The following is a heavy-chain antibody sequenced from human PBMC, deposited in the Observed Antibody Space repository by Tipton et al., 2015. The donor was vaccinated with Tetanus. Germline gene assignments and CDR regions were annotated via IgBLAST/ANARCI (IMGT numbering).Heavy chain of an antibody. CDR2: IFASGST. Sequence: LRLSCTVSGDSMTRYYWSWIRQPPGKGLEWISYIFASGSTNYNPALKSRVTISMDTSKNQISLNLTSVTAADTAVYFCARRSDCTATRCFDAFDLWGPGTGVTVSS. CDR3: ARRSDCTATRCFDAFDL. CDR1: GDSMTRYY. D-gene: IGHD2-8*02. J-gene: IGHJ3*01. V-gene: IGHV4-4*08.